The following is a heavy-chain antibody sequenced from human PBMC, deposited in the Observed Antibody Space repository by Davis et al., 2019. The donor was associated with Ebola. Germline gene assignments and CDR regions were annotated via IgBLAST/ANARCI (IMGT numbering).Heavy chain of an antibody. J-gene: IGHJ6*02. Sequence: GESLKISCAASGFTFSDYYMSWIRQAPGKGLEWVANIKQDGSEKYYADSVKGRFTISRDNSKNTLYLQMNSLRAEDTAVYYCARDPVKYQLLLAGMDVWGQGTTVTVSS. CDR2: IKQDGSEK. CDR3: ARDPVKYQLLLAGMDV. D-gene: IGHD2-2*01. V-gene: IGHV3-7*01. CDR1: GFTFSDYY.